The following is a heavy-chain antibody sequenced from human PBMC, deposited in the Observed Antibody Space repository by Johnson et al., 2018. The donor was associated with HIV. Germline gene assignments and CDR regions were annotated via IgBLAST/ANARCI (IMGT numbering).Heavy chain of an antibody. Sequence: QVQLMESGGGVVQPGRSLRLSCAPSRFTFSSYGMHWVRQAPGKGLAWVAAEWYDGTNKYYADFVQGRFTISRDKSKNTLYLQMNRLRAEDTAVYYCARLSKGGFDAFDIWGQGTMVTVSS. CDR3: ARLSKGGFDAFDI. J-gene: IGHJ3*02. CDR1: RFTFSSYG. V-gene: IGHV3-33*01. D-gene: IGHD5/OR15-5a*01. CDR2: EWYDGTNK.